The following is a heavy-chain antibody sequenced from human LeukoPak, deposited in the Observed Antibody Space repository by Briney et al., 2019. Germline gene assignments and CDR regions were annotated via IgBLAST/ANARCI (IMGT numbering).Heavy chain of an antibody. Sequence: GGPLRLSCAASGFTFRMYAMTWVRQAPGKGLEWVSTVSGGVGSTYYADSVKGRFTISRDNSKNTVYLQLNSLRADDTAVFYCATSMVRGLMPYYYYAMDVWGQGTTVTVSS. D-gene: IGHD3-10*01. J-gene: IGHJ6*02. CDR3: ATSMVRGLMPYYYYAMDV. V-gene: IGHV3-23*01. CDR1: GFTFRMYA. CDR2: VSGGVGST.